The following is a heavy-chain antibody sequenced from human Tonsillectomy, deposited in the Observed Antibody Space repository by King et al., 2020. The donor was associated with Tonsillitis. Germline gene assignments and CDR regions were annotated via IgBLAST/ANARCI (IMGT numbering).Heavy chain of an antibody. J-gene: IGHJ4*02. D-gene: IGHD3-10*01. V-gene: IGHV4-31*03. CDR2: IYYSGST. CDR3: ARAIYGSGSYTYYFDY. Sequence: QLQESGPGLVKPSQTLSLTCTVSGGSISSSVYYWSWIRQHPGKGLEWIGYIYYSGSTYYIPSLKSRVTISVDTSKNQFSLKLSSVTAADTAVYYCARAIYGSGSYTYYFDYWGQGTLVTVSS. CDR1: GGSISSSVYY.